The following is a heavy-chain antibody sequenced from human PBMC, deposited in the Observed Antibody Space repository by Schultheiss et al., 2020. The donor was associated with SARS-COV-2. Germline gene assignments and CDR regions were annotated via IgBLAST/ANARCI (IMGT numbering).Heavy chain of an antibody. Sequence: GGSLRLSCKGSGYSFTNYWIGWVRQMPEKGLEWMGIIYPGDSDTRYSPSFQGQVTISADKSISTAYLQWSSLKASDTAMYYCARLPSPYYYGSGSYLPSWFDPWGQGTLVTVSS. D-gene: IGHD3-10*01. J-gene: IGHJ5*02. CDR1: GYSFTNYW. CDR3: ARLPSPYYYGSGSYLPSWFDP. V-gene: IGHV5-51*01. CDR2: IYPGDSDT.